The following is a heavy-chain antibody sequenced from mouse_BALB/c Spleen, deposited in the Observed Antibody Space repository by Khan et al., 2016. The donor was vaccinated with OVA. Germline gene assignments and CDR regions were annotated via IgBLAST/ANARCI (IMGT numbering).Heavy chain of an antibody. V-gene: IGHV2-2*02. CDR2: IWSVGST. J-gene: IGHJ3*01. CDR3: ARNYDYDEGLAY. Sequence: QVQLKESGPGLVQPSQSLSITCTVSGFSLTSYGVHWVRQSPGKGLEWLGVIWSVGSTDYNAAFISRLTISKDNSKSQAFFKMNRLQANDTAIYYCARNYDYDEGLAYWGQGTLVTVSA. CDR1: GFSLTSYG. D-gene: IGHD2-4*01.